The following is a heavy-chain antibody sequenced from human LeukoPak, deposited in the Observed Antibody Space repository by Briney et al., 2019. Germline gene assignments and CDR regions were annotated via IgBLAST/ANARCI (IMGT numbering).Heavy chain of an antibody. D-gene: IGHD3-22*01. CDR1: GSTFSSYS. CDR2: ISSSSSYI. Sequence: GGSLRLSCAASGSTFSSYSMNWVRQAPGKGLEWVSSISSSSSYIYYADSVKGRFTISRDNAKNSLYLQMNSLRAEDTAVYYCARLSGVHYYDSSGYYSDYWGQGTLVTVSS. V-gene: IGHV3-21*01. J-gene: IGHJ4*02. CDR3: ARLSGVHYYDSSGYYSDY.